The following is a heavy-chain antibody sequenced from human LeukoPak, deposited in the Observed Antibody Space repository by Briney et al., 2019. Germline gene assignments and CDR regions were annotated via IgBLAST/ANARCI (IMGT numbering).Heavy chain of an antibody. Sequence: GGSLRLSCAASGFTFSDYYMSWIRQAPGKGLEWVSYISSSGSTIYYADSVKGRFTISRDNAKNSLYLQMNSLRAEDTAVYYCARYSSSWYYYYGMDVWDQGTTVTVSS. V-gene: IGHV3-11*01. CDR2: ISSSGSTI. CDR3: ARYSSSWYYYYGMDV. D-gene: IGHD6-13*01. J-gene: IGHJ6*02. CDR1: GFTFSDYY.